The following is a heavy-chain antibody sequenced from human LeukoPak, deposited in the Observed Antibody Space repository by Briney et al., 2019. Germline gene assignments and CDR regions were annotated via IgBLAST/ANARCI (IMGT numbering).Heavy chain of an antibody. D-gene: IGHD4-17*01. J-gene: IGHJ6*03. CDR1: GGTFSSYA. V-gene: IGHV1-69*06. Sequence: SVTVSCKASGGTFSSYAISWVRQAPGQGLEWMGGIIPIFGTANYVQKFQGRVTITADKSTDTAYMELSSLRSEDTAVYYCARHYGADYYYYMDVWGKGTTVTVSS. CDR2: IIPIFGTA. CDR3: ARHYGADYYYYMDV.